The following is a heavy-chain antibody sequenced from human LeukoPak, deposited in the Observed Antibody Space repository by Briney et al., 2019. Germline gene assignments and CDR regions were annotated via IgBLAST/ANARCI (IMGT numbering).Heavy chain of an antibody. CDR2: IYYSGST. CDR1: GGSISSYY. V-gene: IGHV4-59*01. Sequence: SETLSLTCTVSGGSISSYYWSWIRQPPGKGLEWIGYIYYSGSTNYNPSLKSRVTISVDTSKNQFSLKLSSVTAADTAVYYCARAGQWLVPGAGYYYDGMDVWGQGTTVTVSS. CDR3: ARAGQWLVPGAGYYYDGMDV. J-gene: IGHJ6*02. D-gene: IGHD6-19*01.